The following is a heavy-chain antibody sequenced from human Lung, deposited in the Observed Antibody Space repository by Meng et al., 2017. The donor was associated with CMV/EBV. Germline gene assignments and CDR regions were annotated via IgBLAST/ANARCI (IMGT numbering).Heavy chain of an antibody. D-gene: IGHD2-2*01. J-gene: IGHJ5*02. CDR2: IYYSGST. Sequence: SETLSLXCTVSGGSISSYYWSWIRQPPGKGLEWIGYIYYSGSTNYNPCLNSRVTISVDTSKNQFSLMLSSVTAADTAVYYCARVLGYCSSTSCYRRSHSPLDWFDPWGQGTLVTVSS. CDR1: GGSISSYY. V-gene: IGHV4-59*01. CDR3: ARVLGYCSSTSCYRRSHSPLDWFDP.